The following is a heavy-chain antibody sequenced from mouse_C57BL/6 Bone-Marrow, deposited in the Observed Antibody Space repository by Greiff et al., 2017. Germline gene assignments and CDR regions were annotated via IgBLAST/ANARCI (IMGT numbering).Heavy chain of an antibody. CDR3: ARHWDSWFAY. CDR1: GFTFSSYG. D-gene: IGHD4-1*01. Sequence: DVKLVESGGDLVKPGGSLKLSCAASGFTFSSYGMSWVRQTPDKRLEWVATISSGGSYTYYPDSVKGRFTLSRDNAKNTLYLQMSSLKSEDTAMYYCARHWDSWFAYWGQGTLVTVSA. V-gene: IGHV5-6*02. J-gene: IGHJ3*01. CDR2: ISSGGSYT.